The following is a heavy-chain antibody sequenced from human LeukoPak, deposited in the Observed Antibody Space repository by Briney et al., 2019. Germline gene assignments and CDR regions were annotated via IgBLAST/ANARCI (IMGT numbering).Heavy chain of an antibody. V-gene: IGHV3-7*01. CDR3: ARGLYNRNY. Sequence: GGSLRLSCAASGFTFSSYWMSWVRQAPGRGLESVANIKQDGSEKYYVDSVKGRFSISRDNAKNSLYLQMNSLRAEDTAVYYCARGLYNRNYWGQGTLVTVSS. J-gene: IGHJ4*02. D-gene: IGHD1-14*01. CDR1: GFTFSSYW. CDR2: IKQDGSEK.